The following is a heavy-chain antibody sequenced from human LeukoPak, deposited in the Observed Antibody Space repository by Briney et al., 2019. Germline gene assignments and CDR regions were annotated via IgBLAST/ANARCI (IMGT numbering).Heavy chain of an antibody. D-gene: IGHD3-3*01. CDR1: GYTLTELS. CDR2: FYPEDGET. CDR3: ATVLPQANDFWSGYPDFDY. V-gene: IGHV1-24*01. Sequence: AASVKVSCKVSGYTLTELSMHWVRQAPGKGLEGMGGFYPEDGETIYAQKLQGRVTMNEDTSTDKAYMEMSSLRSEDTAVYYCATVLPQANDFWSGYPDFDYWGQGTLVTVSS. J-gene: IGHJ4*02.